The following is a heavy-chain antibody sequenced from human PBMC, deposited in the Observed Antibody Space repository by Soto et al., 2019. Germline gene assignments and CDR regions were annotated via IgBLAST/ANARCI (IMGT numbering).Heavy chain of an antibody. J-gene: IGHJ6*02. Sequence: PGGSLRLSCAASGFTFSSYAMSWVRQAPGKGLEWVSAISGSGGSTYYADSVKGRFTISRDNSKNTLYLQMNSLRAEDTAAYYCAKDPVSYYYDSSGYYLSRGMDVWGQGTTVTVSS. CDR3: AKDPVSYYYDSSGYYLSRGMDV. D-gene: IGHD3-22*01. V-gene: IGHV3-23*01. CDR2: ISGSGGST. CDR1: GFTFSSYA.